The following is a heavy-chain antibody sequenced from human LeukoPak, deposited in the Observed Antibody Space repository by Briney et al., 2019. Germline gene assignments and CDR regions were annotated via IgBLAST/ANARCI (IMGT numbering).Heavy chain of an antibody. CDR3: ASEMATRSLASVY. CDR1: GYTFTSYG. Sequence: GASVKVSCTASGYTFTSYGISWVRQAPGQGREWMGWISAYNGNTNYAQKLQGRVTMTTDTSTSTAYMELSSLRSEDTAVYYCASEMATRSLASVYWGQGTLVTASS. CDR2: ISAYNGNT. V-gene: IGHV1-18*01. D-gene: IGHD5-24*01. J-gene: IGHJ4*02.